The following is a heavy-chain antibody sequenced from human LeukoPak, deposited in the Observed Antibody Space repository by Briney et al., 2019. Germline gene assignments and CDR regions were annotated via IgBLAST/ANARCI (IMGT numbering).Heavy chain of an antibody. Sequence: GGSPRLSCAASGFTFSSYAMKWVRHAPGEGGEWVSSISSSTSYIYYADSVKGRFTISRDNAKNSLFLQMNSLRPEDTAVYFCARDHYYDSSRGWIDYWGQGALVTVSS. CDR1: GFTFSSYA. CDR3: ARDHYYDSSRGWIDY. J-gene: IGHJ4*02. V-gene: IGHV3-21*01. D-gene: IGHD3-22*01. CDR2: ISSSTSYI.